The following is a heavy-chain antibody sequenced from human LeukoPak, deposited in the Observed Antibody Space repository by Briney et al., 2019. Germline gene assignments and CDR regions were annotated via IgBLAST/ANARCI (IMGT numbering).Heavy chain of an antibody. CDR1: GYFFTTYY. V-gene: IGHV1-46*01. J-gene: IGHJ4*02. CDR2: INPNGGST. CDR3: AREVGAGHFDY. Sequence: GASVKISCKASGYFFTTYYMHWVRQAPGQGLEWMGLINPNGGSTIYAQKFQGRVTMTRDTSTSTVYMELSSLRSEDTAVYYCAREVGAGHFDYWGQGTLVTVSS. D-gene: IGHD1-26*01.